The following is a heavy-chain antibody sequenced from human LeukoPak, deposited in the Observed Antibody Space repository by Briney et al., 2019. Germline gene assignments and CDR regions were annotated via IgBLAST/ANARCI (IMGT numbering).Heavy chain of an antibody. CDR1: GFTFSDYS. Sequence: GGSLRLSCAASGFTFSDYSMNWVRQAPGKGLEWISYISSSSSTIYYADSVKGRFTISRDNAKKSLYMQMNSLRAEDTAVYYCVRVGGAFDLWGQGTRVSVSS. CDR2: ISSSSSTI. CDR3: VRVGGAFDL. V-gene: IGHV3-48*01. D-gene: IGHD3-16*01. J-gene: IGHJ3*01.